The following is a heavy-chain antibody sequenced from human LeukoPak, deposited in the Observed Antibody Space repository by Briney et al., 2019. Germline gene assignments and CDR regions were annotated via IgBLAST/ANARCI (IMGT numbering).Heavy chain of an antibody. J-gene: IGHJ5*02. V-gene: IGHV4-38-2*02. Sequence: SETLSLTCTVSNYYVSSGFHWGWIRQSPEKGLEWIGSISYSGTTYYSPSLKSRVTISADMSKNQFSLKLTSVTSADTAVYYCARASRPGGDSSGYDFDPWGQGTLVTVSS. CDR1: NYYVSSGFH. CDR3: ARASRPGGDSSGYDFDP. D-gene: IGHD3-22*01. CDR2: ISYSGTT.